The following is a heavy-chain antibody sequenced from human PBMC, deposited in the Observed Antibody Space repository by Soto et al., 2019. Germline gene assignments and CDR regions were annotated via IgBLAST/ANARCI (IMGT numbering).Heavy chain of an antibody. J-gene: IGHJ6*02. CDR3: ARDRGYKKEDGMDV. V-gene: IGHV1-3*01. D-gene: IGHD3-10*01. CDR2: INAGNGNT. Sequence: ASVKVSCKASGYTFTSYAMHLVRQAPGQRLEWMGWINAGNGNTKYSQKFQGRVTITRDTSASTAYMELSSLRAEDTAVYYCARDRGYKKEDGMDVWGQGTTVTVSS. CDR1: GYTFTSYA.